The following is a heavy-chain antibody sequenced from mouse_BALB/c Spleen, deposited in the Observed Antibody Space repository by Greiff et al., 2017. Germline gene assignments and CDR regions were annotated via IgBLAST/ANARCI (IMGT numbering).Heavy chain of an antibody. Sequence: EVKVVESGGGLVKPGGSLKLSCAASGFTFSDYYMYWVRQTPEKRLEWVATISDGGSYTYYPDSVKGRFTISRDNAKNNLYLQMSSLKSEDTAMYYCARDGYGNYSDYWGQGTSVTVSS. CDR3: ARDGYGNYSDY. CDR1: GFTFSDYY. D-gene: IGHD2-10*02. V-gene: IGHV5-4*02. CDR2: ISDGGSYT. J-gene: IGHJ4*01.